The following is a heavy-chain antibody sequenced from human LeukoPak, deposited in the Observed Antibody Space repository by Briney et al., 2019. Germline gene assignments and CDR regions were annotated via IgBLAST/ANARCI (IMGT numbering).Heavy chain of an antibody. CDR1: GGTFSSYA. CDR2: IIPIFGTA. Sequence: GASVKVSCKASGGTFSSYAISWVRQAPGQGLEWMGGIIPIFGTANYAQKFQGRVTITADESTSTAYMELSSLRSEDTAVYYCASGRSSGPLLDYGMDVWGQGTTVTVSS. V-gene: IGHV1-69*13. D-gene: IGHD6-6*01. CDR3: ASGRSSGPLLDYGMDV. J-gene: IGHJ6*02.